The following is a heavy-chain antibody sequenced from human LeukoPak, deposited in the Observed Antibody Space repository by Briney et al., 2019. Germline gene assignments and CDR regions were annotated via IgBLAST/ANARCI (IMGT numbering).Heavy chain of an antibody. V-gene: IGHV1-18*01. J-gene: IGHJ5*02. D-gene: IGHD2-15*01. Sequence: ASVKVSCKASGYTFTSYGISWVRQAPGQGLEWMGWISAYNGNTNYAQKVQGRVTMTTDTSTSTAYMELRSLRSDDTAVYYCATYGYCSGGSCSSGIGWFDPWGQGTLVTVSS. CDR2: ISAYNGNT. CDR1: GYTFTSYG. CDR3: ATYGYCSGGSCSSGIGWFDP.